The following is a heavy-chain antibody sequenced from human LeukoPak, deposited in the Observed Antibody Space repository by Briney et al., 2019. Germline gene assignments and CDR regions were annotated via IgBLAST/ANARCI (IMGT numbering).Heavy chain of an antibody. CDR3: ARDLGGIYFDY. CDR1: DASISGYF. CDR2: IHFSGST. Sequence: SETLSLTCTVSDASISGYFWSWIRQPPGKGLEWIGSIHFSGSTNYNPSLRSRVTIPVDTSKNQLSLKLSSVTAADTAVYYCARDLGGIYFDYWGQGTLVTVSS. D-gene: IGHD1-26*01. J-gene: IGHJ4*02. V-gene: IGHV4-59*01.